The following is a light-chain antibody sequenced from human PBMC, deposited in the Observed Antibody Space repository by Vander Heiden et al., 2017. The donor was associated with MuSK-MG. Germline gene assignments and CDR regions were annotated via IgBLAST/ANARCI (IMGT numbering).Light chain of an antibody. CDR1: QSVSSN. V-gene: IGKV3-15*01. CDR2: GAS. J-gene: IGKJ2*01. Sequence: EIVMTQSSATLSVSPGERATLSCRASQSVSSNSGWYQQKPGQAPRLLIYGASTRATGTPARFSGSGSGTEFTLTISSLQSEDFAVYYCQHYNNWPYTFGQGTKLEIK. CDR3: QHYNNWPYT.